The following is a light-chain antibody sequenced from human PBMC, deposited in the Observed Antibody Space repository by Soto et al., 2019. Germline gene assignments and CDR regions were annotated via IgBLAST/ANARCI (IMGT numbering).Light chain of an antibody. V-gene: IGKV1-9*01. Sequence: DVQLTQSPSFLSASVGDRVTITCRASQGISSYLAWYQQKPGKAPKLLIYVASTLQSGVPSRFSGSGSGTEFTLTISSLQPEDFATYYCQQLDNYPRTFGQGTKGEIK. CDR3: QQLDNYPRT. J-gene: IGKJ1*01. CDR2: VAS. CDR1: QGISSY.